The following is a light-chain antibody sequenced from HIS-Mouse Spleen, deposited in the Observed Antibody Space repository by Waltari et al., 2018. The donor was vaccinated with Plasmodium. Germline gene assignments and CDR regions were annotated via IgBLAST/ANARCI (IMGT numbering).Light chain of an antibody. CDR3: CSYAGSSTFVV. CDR2: DGS. V-gene: IGLV2-23*03. J-gene: IGLJ2*01. Sequence: QSALTQPASVSGSPGQSITISCTGTSSDVGSYNLVSWYQQHPGKAPQLMIYDGSKRPAGVSMRFSGSKSGNTASLTISGLQAEDEADDYCCSYAGSSTFVVFGGGTKLTVL. CDR1: SSDVGSYNL.